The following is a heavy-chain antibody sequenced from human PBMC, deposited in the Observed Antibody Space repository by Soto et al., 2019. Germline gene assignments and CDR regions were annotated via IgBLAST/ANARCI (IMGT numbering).Heavy chain of an antibody. V-gene: IGHV3-11*01. D-gene: IGHD2-21*01. CDR3: ARVKEGLNWFDP. Sequence: GGSLRLSCAASGFTFSDYYMSWIRQAPGKGLEWVSYISGSGSTIYYADSVKGRFTISRDNAKKSLYLQMNSLRAEDTAEYYCARVKEGLNWFDPWGQGTLVTVSS. CDR1: GFTFSDYY. CDR2: ISGSGSTI. J-gene: IGHJ5*02.